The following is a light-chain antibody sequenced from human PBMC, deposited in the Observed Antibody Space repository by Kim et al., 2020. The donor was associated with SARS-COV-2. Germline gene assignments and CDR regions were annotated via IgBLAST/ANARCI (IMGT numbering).Light chain of an antibody. Sequence: EIVMTQSPATLSVSPGERATLSCRASQSVNTNLAWYQQKPGQAPRLLISGAFTRATGAPARFSGSGSGTEFTLTISSLQSEDFAVYYCQQYNDWPVTFGGGTKVEI. CDR3: QQYNDWPVT. V-gene: IGKV3-15*01. CDR2: GAF. CDR1: QSVNTN. J-gene: IGKJ4*01.